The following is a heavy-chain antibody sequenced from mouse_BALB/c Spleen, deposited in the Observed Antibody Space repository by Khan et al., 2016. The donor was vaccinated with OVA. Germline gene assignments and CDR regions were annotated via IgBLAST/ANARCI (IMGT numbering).Heavy chain of an antibody. CDR3: ARDAGRY. J-gene: IGHJ4*01. Sequence: VQLQQSGPELVKPGASVKMSCKTSGYTFTEYTLHWVKQSHGKSLEWIGVIDPKNGVTSYNQKFKGKATLTVDKSSSTAYMEFRSLTSEDSAVYYGARDAGRYWGQGTSVTVAS. D-gene: IGHD3-3*01. CDR1: GYTFTEYT. V-gene: IGHV1-22*01. CDR2: IDPKNGVT.